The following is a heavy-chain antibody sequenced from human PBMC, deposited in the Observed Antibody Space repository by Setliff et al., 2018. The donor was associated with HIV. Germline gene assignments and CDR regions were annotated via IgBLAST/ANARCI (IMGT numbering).Heavy chain of an antibody. V-gene: IGHV4-4*02. CDR2: LDYTGNT. CDR3: ARRGWNGYKAFDY. J-gene: IGHJ4*02. Sequence: PSETLSLTCAVSGGSISSSNWWSWVRQPPGKGLEWIGSLDYTGNTYYNPSLKGRVTISADTSKNQFSLNLTSVTAADTAVYYCARRGWNGYKAFDYRGQGTLVTVSS. D-gene: IGHD2-2*02. CDR1: GGSISSSNW.